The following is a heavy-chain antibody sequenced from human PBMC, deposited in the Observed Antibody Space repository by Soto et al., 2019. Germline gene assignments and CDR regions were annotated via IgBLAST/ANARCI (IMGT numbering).Heavy chain of an antibody. V-gene: IGHV4-30-2*01. Sequence: SETLSLTCAVYGGSISSGGYSWSWIRQPPGKGLEWIGYIYHSGSTYYNPSLKSRVTISVDRSKNQFSLKLSSVTAADTAVYYCARAHDSSGYHFDYWGQGTLVTVSS. CDR1: GGSISSGGYS. CDR2: IYHSGST. J-gene: IGHJ4*02. CDR3: ARAHDSSGYHFDY. D-gene: IGHD3-22*01.